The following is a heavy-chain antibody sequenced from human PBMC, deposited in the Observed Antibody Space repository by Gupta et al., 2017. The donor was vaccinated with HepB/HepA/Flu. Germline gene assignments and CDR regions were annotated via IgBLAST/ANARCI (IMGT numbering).Heavy chain of an antibody. V-gene: IGHV3-48*03. Sequence: EVQLVESGGGLVQPGGSLRLSCAASGFTFSSYEMNWVRQAPGKGLEWVSYISSSGSTIYYADSVKGRFTISRDNAKNSLYLQMNSLRAEDTAVYYCATDLEGSGSFNYWGQGTLVTVSS. D-gene: IGHD3-10*01. CDR2: ISSSGSTI. CDR1: GFTFSSYE. J-gene: IGHJ4*02. CDR3: ATDLEGSGSFNY.